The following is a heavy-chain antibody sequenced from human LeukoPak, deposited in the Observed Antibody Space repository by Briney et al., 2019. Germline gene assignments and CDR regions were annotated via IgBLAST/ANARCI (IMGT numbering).Heavy chain of an antibody. J-gene: IGHJ4*02. D-gene: IGHD3-16*02. V-gene: IGHV3-21*01. CDR2: ISSSSSYI. CDR3: ARDGDYVWGSYPDY. CDR1: GFTFSSYS. Sequence: PGGSLRLSCAASGFTFSSYSMNWVRQAPGKGLEWVSSISSSSSYIYYADSVKGRFTISRDNAKNSLYLQMNSLRAEDTAVYYCARDGDYVWGSYPDYWGQETLVTVSS.